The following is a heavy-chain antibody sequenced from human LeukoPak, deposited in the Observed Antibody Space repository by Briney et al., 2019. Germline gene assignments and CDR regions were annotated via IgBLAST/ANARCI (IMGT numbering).Heavy chain of an antibody. Sequence: GASVKVSCKASGYTFTSYYLHWVRQAPGQGLEWMGIINPSGGSTSYAQKFQGRLTMTRDTSTSTVYMELSSLRSEDTAVYYCARDRYGDGRDHWGQGTLVTVSS. J-gene: IGHJ4*02. CDR2: INPSGGST. CDR1: GYTFTSYY. V-gene: IGHV1-46*01. D-gene: IGHD4-17*01. CDR3: ARDRYGDGRDH.